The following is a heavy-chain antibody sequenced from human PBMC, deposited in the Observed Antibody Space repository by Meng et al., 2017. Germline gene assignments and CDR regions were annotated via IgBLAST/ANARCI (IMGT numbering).Heavy chain of an antibody. CDR1: GYTFTSYA. CDR2: INAGNGNT. CDR3: ARDRIVATTLGRGYYFDY. Sequence: QAQVVQSGAEVNKPGASVKVSCKASGYTFTSYAMHWVRQAPGQRLEWMGWINAGNGNTKYSQKFQGRVTITRDTSASTAYMELSSLRSEDTAVYYCARDRIVATTLGRGYYFDYWGQGTLVTVSS. V-gene: IGHV1-3*01. D-gene: IGHD5-12*01. J-gene: IGHJ4*02.